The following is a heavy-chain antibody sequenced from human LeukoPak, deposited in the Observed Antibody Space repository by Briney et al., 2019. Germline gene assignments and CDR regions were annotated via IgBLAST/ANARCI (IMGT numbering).Heavy chain of an antibody. CDR2: ISAYNDNT. CDR3: ARVHYDILTGYSYFDY. CDR1: GYTFTSYG. V-gene: IGHV1-18*01. J-gene: IGHJ4*02. Sequence: ASVKISCKACGYTFTSYGISWVRQAPGQGLEWMGWISAYNDNTNYAQKLQGRVTMTTDTSTSTAYMELRSLRSDDTAVYYCARVHYDILTGYSYFDYWGQGTLVTVSS. D-gene: IGHD3-9*01.